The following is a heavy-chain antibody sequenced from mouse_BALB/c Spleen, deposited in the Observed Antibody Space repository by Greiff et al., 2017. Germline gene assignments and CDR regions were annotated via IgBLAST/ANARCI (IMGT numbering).Heavy chain of an antibody. CDR1: GFTFSSYG. J-gene: IGHJ4*01. CDR2: INSNGGST. CDR3: ARVHLYYYAMDY. Sequence: EVKVEESGGGLVQPGGSLKLSCAASGFTFSSYGMSWVRQTPDKRLELVATINSNGGSTYYPDSVKGRFTISRDNAKNTLYLQMSSLKSEDTAMYYCARVHLYYYAMDYWGQGTSVTVSS. V-gene: IGHV5-6-3*01.